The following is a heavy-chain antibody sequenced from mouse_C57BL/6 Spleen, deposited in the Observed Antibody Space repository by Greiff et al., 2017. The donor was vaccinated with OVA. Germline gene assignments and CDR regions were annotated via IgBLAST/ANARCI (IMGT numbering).Heavy chain of an antibody. CDR2: IDPEDGET. V-gene: IGHV14-2*01. CDR1: GFNIKDYY. CDR3: ARSRDYDVYFDY. Sequence: EVQLQQSGAELVKPGASVKLSCTASGFNIKDYYMHWVKQRTEQGLEWIGRIDPEDGETKYAPQFQGKATITADTSSNTAYLQLSSLTSEDTAVYYCARSRDYDVYFDYWGQGTTLTVSS. D-gene: IGHD2-4*01. J-gene: IGHJ2*01.